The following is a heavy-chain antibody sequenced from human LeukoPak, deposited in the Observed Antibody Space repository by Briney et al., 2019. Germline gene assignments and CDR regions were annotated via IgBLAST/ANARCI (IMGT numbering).Heavy chain of an antibody. V-gene: IGHV4-59*08. J-gene: IGHJ4*02. Sequence: GSLRLSCAASGFTFSIYGMSWIRQPPGKGLEWIGYIYYSGSTNYNPSLKSRVTISVDTSKNQFSLKLSSVTAADTAVYYCARRSNYGDYYFDYWGQGTLVTVSS. CDR3: ARRSNYGDYYFDY. D-gene: IGHD4-17*01. CDR1: GFTFSIYG. CDR2: IYYSGST.